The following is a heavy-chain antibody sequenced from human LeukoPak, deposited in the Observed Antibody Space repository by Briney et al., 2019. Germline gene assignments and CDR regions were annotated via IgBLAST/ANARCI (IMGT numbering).Heavy chain of an antibody. CDR1: GYIFTSYG. V-gene: IGHV1-18*01. D-gene: IGHD3-9*01. J-gene: IGHJ4*02. CDR2: ISAYNGNT. Sequence: ASVKVSCKASGYIFTSYGISWVRQAPGQGLEWMGWISAYNGNTNYAQKLQGRVTMTTDTSTSTAYMELRSLRSDDTAVYYCARDELRYFDWLLSFDYWGQGTLVTVSS. CDR3: ARDELRYFDWLLSFDY.